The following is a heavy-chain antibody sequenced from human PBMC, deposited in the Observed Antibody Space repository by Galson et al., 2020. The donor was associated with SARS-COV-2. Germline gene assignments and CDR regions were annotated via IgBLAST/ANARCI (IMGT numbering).Heavy chain of an antibody. D-gene: IGHD1-26*01. CDR1: GGSISGYY. CDR3: ARGLGEPRQYYYFYMDV. V-gene: IGHV4-34*01. CDR2: INHGGNT. J-gene: IGHJ6*03. Sequence: SETLSLTCTLSGGSISGYYWSWIHQPPGKGLEWIGEINHGGNTNYSPSLKSRVTISVDTSKNQYSLKLSSVTAADTAVYYCARGLGEPRQYYYFYMDVWGKGTTVTVSS.